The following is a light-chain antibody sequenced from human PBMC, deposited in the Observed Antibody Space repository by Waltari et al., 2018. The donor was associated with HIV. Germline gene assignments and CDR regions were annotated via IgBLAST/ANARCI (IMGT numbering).Light chain of an antibody. CDR1: QSVSTY. CDR2: DAS. V-gene: IGKV3-11*01. J-gene: IGKJ4*01. CDR3: QQRSNWPPGLT. Sequence: EIVLTQSPATLSLSPGDRATLSCRASQSVSTYLAWYQQKRGQAPRLLIYDASNRATGIPARFSGSGSGTDFTLTISSLEPEDFAVYYCQQRSNWPPGLTFGGGTKVEIK.